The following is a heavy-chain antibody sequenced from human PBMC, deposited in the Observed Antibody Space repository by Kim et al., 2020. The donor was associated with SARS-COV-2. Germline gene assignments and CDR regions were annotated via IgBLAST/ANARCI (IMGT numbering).Heavy chain of an antibody. J-gene: IGHJ4*02. V-gene: IGHV4-34*01. D-gene: IGHD3-22*01. CDR3: ARGHSDYDSSGYPGY. Sequence: PSLKSGVTISVDTSKNQFSLKLSSVTAADTAVYYCARGHSDYDSSGYPGYWGQGTLVTVSS.